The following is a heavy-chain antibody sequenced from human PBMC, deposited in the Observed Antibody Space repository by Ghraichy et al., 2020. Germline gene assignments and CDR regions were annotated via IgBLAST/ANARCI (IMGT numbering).Heavy chain of an antibody. V-gene: IGHV3-23*01. J-gene: IGHJ4*02. CDR1: GFTFSSYA. CDR2: ISGSGGST. Sequence: GGSLRLSCAASGFTFSSYAMSWVRQAPGKGLEWVSAISGSGGSTYYADSVKGRFTISRDNSKNTLYLQMNSLRAEDTAVYYCAKGSDGYSGYDYTYSSGFTLDYWGQGTLVTVSS. D-gene: IGHD5-12*01. CDR3: AKGSDGYSGYDYTYSSGFTLDY.